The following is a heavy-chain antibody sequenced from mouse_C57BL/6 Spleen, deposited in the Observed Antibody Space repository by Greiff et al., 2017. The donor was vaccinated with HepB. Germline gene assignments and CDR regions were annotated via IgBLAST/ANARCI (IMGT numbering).Heavy chain of an antibody. J-gene: IGHJ4*01. V-gene: IGHV1-80*01. Sequence: VQLQQSGAELVKPGASVKISCKASGYAFSSYWMNWVKQRPGKGLEWIGQIYPGDGDTNYNGKFKGKATLTADKSSSTAYMQLSSLTSEDSAVYFCERLHGGYAMDYWGQGTSVTVSS. CDR3: ERLHGGYAMDY. CDR1: GYAFSSYW. CDR2: IYPGDGDT.